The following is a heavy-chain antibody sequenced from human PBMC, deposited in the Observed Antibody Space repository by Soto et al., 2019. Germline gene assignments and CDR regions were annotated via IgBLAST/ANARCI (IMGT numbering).Heavy chain of an antibody. CDR3: ARSVEGHFDY. CDR2: ITSDTKTI. V-gene: IGHV3-48*02. Sequence: EVQLVESGGNLVQPGGSLRLSCAASGFRFSIYSMNWVRQAPGKGLEWSAYITSDTKTIKYADSVRGRFTISRDNGKNSVYLQMNSLRDEDTAVYYCARSVEGHFDYWGQGTVVTASA. J-gene: IGHJ4*02. CDR1: GFRFSIYS. D-gene: IGHD6-19*01.